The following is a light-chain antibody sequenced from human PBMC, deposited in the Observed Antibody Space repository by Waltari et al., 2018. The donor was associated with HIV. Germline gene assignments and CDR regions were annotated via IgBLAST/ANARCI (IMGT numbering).Light chain of an antibody. Sequence: QFVLTQPPSVSGAPGQRVTLSCTGTSPNIGAGYDVHWYQQIPGRAPKLLIYGNNNRPSGGPDRFSGAKSGTSASLAITGLQAGDEADYYCQSYDSSLSGSGVVFGGGTKLTVL. V-gene: IGLV1-40*01. J-gene: IGLJ2*01. CDR2: GNN. CDR1: SPNIGAGYD. CDR3: QSYDSSLSGSGVV.